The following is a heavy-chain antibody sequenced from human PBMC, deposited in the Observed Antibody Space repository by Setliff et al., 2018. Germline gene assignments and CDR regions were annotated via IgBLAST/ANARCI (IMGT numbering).Heavy chain of an antibody. V-gene: IGHV1-69*05. CDR1: GGTFSSYA. CDR3: AREGNYDYVWGSYRDDAFDI. J-gene: IGHJ3*02. Sequence: SVKVSCKASGGTFSSYAISWVRQAPGQGLEWMGGIIPIFGTANYAQKFQGRVTITTDESTSTAYMELSSLRSEDTAVYYCAREGNYDYVWGSYRDDAFDIWGQGTMGTVSS. CDR2: IIPIFGTA. D-gene: IGHD3-16*02.